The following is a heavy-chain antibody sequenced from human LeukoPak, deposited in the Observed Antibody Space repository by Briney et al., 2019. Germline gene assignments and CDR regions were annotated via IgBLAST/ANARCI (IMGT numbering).Heavy chain of an antibody. CDR2: IKQDGSEK. V-gene: IGHV3-7*01. CDR3: ARESDGYSSGWYSEDY. Sequence: PGGSLRLSCAASGFTFSSYWMSWVRQAPRKGLEWVSNIKQDGSEKYYVDSVKGRFTISRDNAKNSLYLQMNSLRAEDTAVYYCARESDGYSSGWYSEDYWGQGTLVTVSS. J-gene: IGHJ4*02. CDR1: GFTFSSYW. D-gene: IGHD6-19*01.